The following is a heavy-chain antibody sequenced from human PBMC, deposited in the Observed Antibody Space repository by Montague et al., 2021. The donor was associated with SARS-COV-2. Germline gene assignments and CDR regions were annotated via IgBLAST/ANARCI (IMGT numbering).Heavy chain of an antibody. CDR2: VYYTGKT. CDR1: GATTNTGTHY. J-gene: IGHJ4*02. D-gene: IGHD3-16*01. V-gene: IGHV4-39*01. Sequence: SETLSLTCTVTGATTNTGTHYWGWIRQPPGKVLEWIGSVYYTGKTYYNPSLKSRVTVSVDTSNNYFSLKLTSVTAADTAVYYCARLRQGEDHFDYWGRGTLVTVSS. CDR3: ARLRQGEDHFDY.